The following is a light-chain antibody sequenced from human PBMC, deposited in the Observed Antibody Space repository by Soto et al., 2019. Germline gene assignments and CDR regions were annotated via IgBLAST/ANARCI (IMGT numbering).Light chain of an antibody. CDR1: QSISNW. V-gene: IGKV1-5*01. CDR3: QQYNSYTSWT. Sequence: DIQMTQSPSTLSASVGDRVTITCRASQSISNWLAWYQQKPGKAPKLLIYDASSLGSGFPSRFSGTGSGTEFTLAISGLKPGDFATYYCQQYNSYTSWTFGQGTNVEIK. CDR2: DAS. J-gene: IGKJ1*01.